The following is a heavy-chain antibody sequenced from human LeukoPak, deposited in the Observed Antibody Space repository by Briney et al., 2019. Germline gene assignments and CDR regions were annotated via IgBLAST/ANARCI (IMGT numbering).Heavy chain of an antibody. CDR2: ISSTSGSAI. D-gene: IGHD2-2*01. Sequence: GGSLRLSCAASGFTFSSYEMNWVRQAPGKGLEWVSYISSTSGSAIYYADSVKGRFTISRDNAKNSLYLQMNSLRAEDTAVYYCARRYCSSTSCVLDYWGQGTLVTVSS. V-gene: IGHV3-48*03. J-gene: IGHJ4*02. CDR1: GFTFSSYE. CDR3: ARRYCSSTSCVLDY.